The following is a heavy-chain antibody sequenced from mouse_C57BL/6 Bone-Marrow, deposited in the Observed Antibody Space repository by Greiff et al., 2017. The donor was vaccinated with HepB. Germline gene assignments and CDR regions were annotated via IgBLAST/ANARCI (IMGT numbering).Heavy chain of an antibody. CDR1: GFTFSDAW. Sequence: EVQVVESGGGLVQPGGSMKLSCAASGFTFSDAWMDWVRQSPEKGLEWVAEIRNKANNHATYYAESVKGRFTISRDDSKSSVYLQMNSLRAEDTGIYYCTRGYYYGSSYAMDYWGQGTSVTVSS. D-gene: IGHD1-1*01. V-gene: IGHV6-6*01. CDR3: TRGYYYGSSYAMDY. J-gene: IGHJ4*01. CDR2: IRNKANNHAT.